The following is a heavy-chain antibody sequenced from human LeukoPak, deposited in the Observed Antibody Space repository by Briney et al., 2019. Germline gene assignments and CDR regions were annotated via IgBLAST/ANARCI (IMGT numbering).Heavy chain of an antibody. V-gene: IGHV4-31*03. D-gene: IGHD2-2*01. CDR2: IYYSGST. J-gene: IGHJ4*02. CDR1: GGSISSGGYY. Sequence: SETLSLTCTVSGGSISSGGYYWSWIRQHPGKGLEWIGYIYYSGSTYYNPSLKSRVTISVDTSKNQFSLKLSSVTAADTAVHYCGRGDVGENFSITTCYAGIHYWGGRTLGTVSS. CDR3: GRGDVGENFSITTCYAGIHY.